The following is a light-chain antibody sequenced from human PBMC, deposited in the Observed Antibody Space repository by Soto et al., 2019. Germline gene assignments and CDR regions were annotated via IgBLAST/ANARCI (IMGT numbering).Light chain of an antibody. CDR1: QDIGSV. J-gene: IGKJ1*01. V-gene: IGKV1-8*01. Sequence: AIRFTQSPSSLYAPTGDRVTIACRASQDIGSVLAWYQQKAGKAPKLLIYVASALQTGVPSRFSGSGSGTDFTLTISRLQSEDSATYYCQQYYSYPRTFGQGTKVDIK. CDR3: QQYYSYPRT. CDR2: VAS.